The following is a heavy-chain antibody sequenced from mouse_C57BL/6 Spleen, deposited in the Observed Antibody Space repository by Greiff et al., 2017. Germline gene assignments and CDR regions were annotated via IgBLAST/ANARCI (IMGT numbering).Heavy chain of an antibody. CDR2: IYPRSGNT. CDR1: GYTFTSYG. CDR3: ARRGNYDYDPSFDY. V-gene: IGHV1-81*01. D-gene: IGHD2-4*01. J-gene: IGHJ2*01. Sequence: VQLQQSGAELARPGASVKLSCKASGYTFTSYGISWVKQRTGQGLEWIGEIYPRSGNTYYNEKFKGKATLTADKSSSTAYMELRSLTSEDSAVYFCARRGNYDYDPSFDYWGQGTTLTVSS.